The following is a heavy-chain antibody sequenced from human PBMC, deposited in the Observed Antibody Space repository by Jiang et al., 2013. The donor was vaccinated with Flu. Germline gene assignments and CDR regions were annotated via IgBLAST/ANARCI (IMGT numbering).Heavy chain of an antibody. J-gene: IGHJ4*02. CDR2: ISGSGGST. CDR3: AKDNGYNPLGGVFFDY. CDR1: GFTFSSYA. Sequence: QLLESGGDLVQPGGSLRLSCAASGFTFSSYAMSWVRQAPGKGLEWVSAISGSGGSTYYADSVNGRFTISRDNSKNTLYLQMNSLTAEDTAVYYCAKDNGYNPLGGVFFDYWGQGTLVTVSS. D-gene: IGHD2-8*02. V-gene: IGHV3-23*01.